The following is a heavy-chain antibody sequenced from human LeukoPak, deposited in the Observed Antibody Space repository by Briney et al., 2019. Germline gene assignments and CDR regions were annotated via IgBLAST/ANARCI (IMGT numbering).Heavy chain of an antibody. D-gene: IGHD2-2*02. V-gene: IGHV3-11*04. CDR3: ARDVVPATINQYYYYYMDV. Sequence: GGSLRLSCAASGFTFSDYYMSWIRQAPGKGLEWVSYISSSGSTIYYADSVKGRFTISRDNAKNSLYLQMNSLRVEDTAVYYCARDVVPATINQYYYYYMDVWGKGTTVTVSS. J-gene: IGHJ6*03. CDR1: GFTFSDYY. CDR2: ISSSGSTI.